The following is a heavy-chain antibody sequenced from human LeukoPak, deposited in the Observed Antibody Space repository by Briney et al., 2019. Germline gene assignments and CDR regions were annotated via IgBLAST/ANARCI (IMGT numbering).Heavy chain of an antibody. Sequence: SETLSLTCAVYGGSFSGYYWSWIRQPPGKGLEWIGEINHSGSTNYNPSLKSRVTISVDTSKNQFSLKLSSVTAADTAVHYCARVRYSSSLDYWGQGTLVTVSS. CDR2: INHSGST. J-gene: IGHJ4*02. V-gene: IGHV4-34*01. CDR3: ARVRYSSSLDY. CDR1: GGSFSGYY. D-gene: IGHD6-13*01.